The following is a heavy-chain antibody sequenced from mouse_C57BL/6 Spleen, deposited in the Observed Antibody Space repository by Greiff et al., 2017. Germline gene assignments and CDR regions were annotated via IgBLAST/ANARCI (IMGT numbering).Heavy chain of an antibody. Sequence: VKLQQSGPELVQPGASVKISCKASGYAFSGSCMNWVKQRPGKGLEWIGRINPGAGATNYHGKFKGKATLTVDKSSSTAYMQLSSLTSEDSAVYYCASSGDCDGSAFAYWGQGTLVTVSA. V-gene: IGHV1-82*01. CDR1: GYAFSGSC. J-gene: IGHJ3*01. CDR2: INPGAGAT. D-gene: IGHD4-1*01. CDR3: ASSGDCDGSAFAY.